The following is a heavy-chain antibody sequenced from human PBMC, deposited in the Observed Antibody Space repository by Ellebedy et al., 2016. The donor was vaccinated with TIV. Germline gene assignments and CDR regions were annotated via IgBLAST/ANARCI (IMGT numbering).Heavy chain of an antibody. CDR3: ARDYCGGDCYHPDY. CDR1: GFTVISHY. D-gene: IGHD2-21*02. Sequence: PGGSLRLSCAASGFTVISHYMAWVRQAPGKGLEWVSVIYSGGGTHYADSVEGRFTISRDHSKNTLYLQMNSLRAEDTAVYYCARDYCGGDCYHPDYWGQGSLVTVSS. J-gene: IGHJ4*02. V-gene: IGHV3-66*01. CDR2: IYSGGGT.